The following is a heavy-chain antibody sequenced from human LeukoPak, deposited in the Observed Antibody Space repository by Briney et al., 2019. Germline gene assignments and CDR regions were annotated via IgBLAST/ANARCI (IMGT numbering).Heavy chain of an antibody. CDR1: GYTFTGYY. D-gene: IGHD2-2*01. CDR3: ARDQLVVVPAANPSKNDP. CDR2: INPNSGGT. V-gene: IGHV1-2*02. J-gene: IGHJ5*02. Sequence: ASVKVSCKASGYTFTGYYMHWVRQAPGQGLEWMGWINPNSGGTNYAQKSQGRVTMTRDTSISTAYMELRSLRSDDTAVYYCARDQLVVVPAANPSKNDPWGQGTLVTVSS.